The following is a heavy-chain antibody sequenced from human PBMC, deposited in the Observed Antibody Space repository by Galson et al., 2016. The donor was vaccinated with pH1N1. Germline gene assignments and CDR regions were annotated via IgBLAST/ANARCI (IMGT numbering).Heavy chain of an antibody. D-gene: IGHD3-22*01. V-gene: IGHV5-51*03. J-gene: IGHJ2*01. CDR1: GYSFTSYW. CDR2: IYPGDSDT. CDR3: ARYAVTYYYDSSGYPDWYFDL. Sequence: QSGAEVKKPGESLKISCKGSGYSFTSYWIGWVRQLPGKGLEWMGIIYPGDSDTRYSPSFQVEVTISADKSTSTAYLQWSILKASDTAIYYCARYAVTYYYDSSGYPDWYFDLWGRGTLVTVSS.